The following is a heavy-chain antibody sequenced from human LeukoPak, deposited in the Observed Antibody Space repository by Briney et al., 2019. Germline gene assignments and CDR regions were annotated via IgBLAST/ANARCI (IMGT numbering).Heavy chain of an antibody. CDR2: INHSGST. V-gene: IGHV4-34*01. CDR1: GGSFSGCY. D-gene: IGHD5-18*01. Sequence: PSETLSLTCAVYGGSFSGCYWSWIRQPPGKGLEWIGEINHSGSTNYNPSLKSRVTISVDTSKNQFSLKLSSVTAADTAVYYCATGYSYGYGFGSWGQGTLVTVSS. CDR3: ATGYSYGYGFGS. J-gene: IGHJ4*02.